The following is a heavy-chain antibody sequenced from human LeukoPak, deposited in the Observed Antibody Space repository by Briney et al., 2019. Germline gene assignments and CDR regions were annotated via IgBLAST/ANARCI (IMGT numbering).Heavy chain of an antibody. D-gene: IGHD2-2*01. CDR1: GGSISSGSYY. CDR3: ARLGRIVVPAARGNYYYYYMDV. CDR2: IYTSGST. Sequence: SETLSLTCTVSGGSISSGSYYWSWIRQPAGKGLEWIGRIYTSGSTNYNPSLKSRVTMSVDTSKNQFSLKLSSVTAADTAVYYCARLGRIVVPAARGNYYYYYMDVWGKGTTVTVSS. V-gene: IGHV4-61*02. J-gene: IGHJ6*03.